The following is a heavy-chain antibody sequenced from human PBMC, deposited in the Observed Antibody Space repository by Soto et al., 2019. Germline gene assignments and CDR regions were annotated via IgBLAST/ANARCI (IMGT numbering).Heavy chain of an antibody. CDR1: GGTFSSYA. V-gene: IGHV1-69*13. Sequence: SVKVSCKASGGTFSSYAISWVRQAPGQGLEWMGGIIPIFGTANYAQKFQGRVTITADESTSTAYMELSSLRSEDTAVYYCARVDGYNYRFDYWGQGTLVTVSS. CDR3: ARVDGYNYRFDY. D-gene: IGHD5-12*01. J-gene: IGHJ4*02. CDR2: IIPIFGTA.